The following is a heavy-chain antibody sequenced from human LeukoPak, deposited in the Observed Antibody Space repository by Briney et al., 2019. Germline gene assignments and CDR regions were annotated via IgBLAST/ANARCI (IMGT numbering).Heavy chain of an antibody. J-gene: IGHJ6*03. CDR3: ARSYYYYYMDV. V-gene: IGHV4-34*01. Sequence: PSETLSLTCAVYGGSFSGYYWSWIRQPPGMGLEWIGEINHSGSTNYNPSLKSRVTISVDTSKNQFSLNLSSVTAADTAVYYCARSYYYYYMDVWGNGTTVTISS. CDR1: GGSFSGYY. CDR2: INHSGST.